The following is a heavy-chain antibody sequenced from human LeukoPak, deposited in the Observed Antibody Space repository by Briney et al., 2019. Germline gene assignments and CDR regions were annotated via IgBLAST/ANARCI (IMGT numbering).Heavy chain of an antibody. V-gene: IGHV3-7*01. CDR2: IRKDGSEK. CDR3: VREYDDYTRWGDH. J-gene: IGHJ4*02. D-gene: IGHD4-17*01. Sequence: GGSLRLSCAASGFIFTNYWMSWVRQAPGKGLEWVANIRKDGSEKYYVDSVKGRFTISRDNVKNSLYLQMNSLRAEDTAVYYCVREYDDYTRWGDHWGQGTLVTVSS. CDR1: GFIFTNYW.